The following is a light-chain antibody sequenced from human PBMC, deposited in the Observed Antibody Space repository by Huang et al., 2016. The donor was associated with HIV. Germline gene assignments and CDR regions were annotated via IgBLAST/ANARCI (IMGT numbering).Light chain of an antibody. CDR1: QRVSSRY. J-gene: IGKJ5*01. CDR2: GAS. Sequence: EIVLTQSPGTLSLSPGERATLSCRASQRVSSRYLAWYQHKPGPAPRLLSYGASSRATGIPDRFSGSGSGTDFTLTITRLEPEDFAVYYCQQYGSSPITFGQGTRLEMK. V-gene: IGKV3-20*01. CDR3: QQYGSSPIT.